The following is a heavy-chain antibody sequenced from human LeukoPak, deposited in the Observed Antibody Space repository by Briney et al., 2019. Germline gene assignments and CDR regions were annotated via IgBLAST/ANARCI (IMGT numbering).Heavy chain of an antibody. Sequence: GGSLRLSCAASGFTFSSYGMHWVRQAPGKGLEWVAFIRYDGSNKYYADSVKGRFTISRDNSKNTLYLQMNSLRAEDTAVYYCAKGDIVVVVAAAFDYWGQGTPVTVSS. J-gene: IGHJ4*02. D-gene: IGHD2-15*01. CDR3: AKGDIVVVVAAAFDY. CDR1: GFTFSSYG. V-gene: IGHV3-30*02. CDR2: IRYDGSNK.